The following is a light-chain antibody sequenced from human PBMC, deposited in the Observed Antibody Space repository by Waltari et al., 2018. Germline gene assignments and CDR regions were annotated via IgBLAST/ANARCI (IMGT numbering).Light chain of an antibody. J-gene: IGLJ1*01. CDR1: SSDIWTYNF. V-gene: IGLV2-23*01. Sequence: SALTQPASVSGSPGQSITISCTGTSSDIWTYNFVSWYQEYPDKAPKLIIYEATKRPSGVAGLFSASESGNTASLTISGLQADDEADYSCCSYAGGTAYVFGTGTRVTVL. CDR2: EAT. CDR3: CSYAGGTAYV.